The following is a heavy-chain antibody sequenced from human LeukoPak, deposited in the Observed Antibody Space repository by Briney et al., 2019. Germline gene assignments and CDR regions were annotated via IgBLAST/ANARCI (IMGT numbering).Heavy chain of an antibody. J-gene: IGHJ4*02. CDR1: GFTFSSYG. CDR3: ARRSEGYFDY. Sequence: PGGSLRLSCAASGFTFSSYGMSWVRQAPGKGLEWVSAISGSGGSTYYADSVKGRFTISRDNSKNTLYLQMNSLRAEDTAVYYCARRSEGYFDYWGQGTLVTVSS. V-gene: IGHV3-23*01. CDR2: ISGSGGST.